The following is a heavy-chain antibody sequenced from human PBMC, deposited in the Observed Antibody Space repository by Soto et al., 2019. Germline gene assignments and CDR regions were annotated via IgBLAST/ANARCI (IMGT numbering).Heavy chain of an antibody. CDR3: ARGSYGSDY. CDR2: IIPIFGTA. D-gene: IGHD5-18*01. V-gene: IGHV1-69*13. J-gene: IGHJ4*02. Sequence: SVKVSCKASGYTFTSYGISWVRQAPGQGLEWMGGIIPIFGTANYAQKFQGRVTITADESTSTAYMELSSLRSEDTAVYYCARGSYGSDYWGQGTLVTVSS. CDR1: GYTFTSYG.